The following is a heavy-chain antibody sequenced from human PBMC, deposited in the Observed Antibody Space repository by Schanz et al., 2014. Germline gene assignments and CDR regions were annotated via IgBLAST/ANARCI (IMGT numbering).Heavy chain of an antibody. Sequence: EVQLLESGGGLVKPGGSLRLSCAASGFIFNDYYMNWIRQAPGKGLEWVAYIKHDGSEKYHVDSVKGRFTISRDNAKGSVYLQMNSLRAEDTAVYYCARGHYGLDVWGPGTSVTVSS. V-gene: IGHV3-7*01. J-gene: IGHJ6*02. D-gene: IGHD3-10*01. CDR3: ARGHYGLDV. CDR1: GFIFNDYY. CDR2: IKHDGSEK.